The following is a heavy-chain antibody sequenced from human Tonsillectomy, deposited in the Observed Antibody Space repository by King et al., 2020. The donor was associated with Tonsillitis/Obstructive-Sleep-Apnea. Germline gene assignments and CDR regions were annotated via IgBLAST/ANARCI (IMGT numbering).Heavy chain of an antibody. J-gene: IGHJ6*03. CDR3: ARNGGDYVWGSYRDMDV. V-gene: IGHV3-30*01. D-gene: IGHD3-16*02. CDR1: GFTFSSYA. CDR2: ISYDGSNK. Sequence: QLVQSGGGVVQPGGSLRLSCAASGFTFSSYAMHWVRQAPGKGLEWVAVISYDGSNKYYADSVKGRFTISRDNSKNTLYLQMNSLRAEDTAVYYCARNGGDYVWGSYRDMDVWGKGTTVTVSS.